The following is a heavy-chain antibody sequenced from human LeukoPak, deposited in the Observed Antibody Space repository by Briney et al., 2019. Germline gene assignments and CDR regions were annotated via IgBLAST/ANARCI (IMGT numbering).Heavy chain of an antibody. D-gene: IGHD6-13*01. V-gene: IGHV5-51*01. CDR2: IYPGDSDT. J-gene: IGHJ1*01. Sequence: HGESLKISCKGSGYSFTSYWIGWVRQMPGKGLEWMGIIYPGDSDTRYSPSFQGHVTISADKSISTAYLQWSSLKASDTAMYYCARRYSSSWYDSEYFQHWGQGTLVTVSS. CDR1: GYSFTSYW. CDR3: ARRYSSSWYDSEYFQH.